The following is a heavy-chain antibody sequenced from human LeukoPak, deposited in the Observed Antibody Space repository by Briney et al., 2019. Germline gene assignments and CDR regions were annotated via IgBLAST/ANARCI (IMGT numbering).Heavy chain of an antibody. CDR3: ARHGKGVTYFYTFDI. CDR2: VYASGAT. CDR1: GGSITNYY. J-gene: IGHJ3*02. Sequence: ASETLSLTCTVSGGSITNYYWSWIRQPPGEGLEWIGYVYASGATNSNPSLKSRVTISVDTSKNQFSLKLSSVTAADTAVYCCARHGKGVTYFYTFDIWGQGTVVAVSS. V-gene: IGHV4-59*08. D-gene: IGHD2/OR15-2a*01.